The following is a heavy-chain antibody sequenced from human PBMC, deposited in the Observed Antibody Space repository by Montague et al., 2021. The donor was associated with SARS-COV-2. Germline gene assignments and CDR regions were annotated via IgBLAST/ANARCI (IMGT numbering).Heavy chain of an antibody. CDR2: IYYSGST. J-gene: IGHJ4*02. CDR3: ARHYYGSGSYYLGEFDY. Sequence: SETLSLTCTVSGGSISSSSYYWGWIRQPQGKGLVWFGSIYYSGSTYYNPSLKSRVTISVDTSKNQLSLKLSSVTAADTAVYYCARHYYGSGSYYLGEFDYWGQGTLVTVSS. D-gene: IGHD3-10*01. CDR1: GGSISSSSYY. V-gene: IGHV4-39*01.